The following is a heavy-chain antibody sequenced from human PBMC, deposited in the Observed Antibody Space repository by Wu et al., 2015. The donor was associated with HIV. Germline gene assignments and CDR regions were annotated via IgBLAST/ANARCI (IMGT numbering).Heavy chain of an antibody. J-gene: IGHJ5*02. CDR3: ARDFGPITSVYDSSGNWFDP. V-gene: IGHV1-69*13. CDR1: GGTFSTYA. Sequence: QVQLVQSGAEVKKPGSSVRVSCKASGGTFSTYAISWVRQAPGQGLEWMGRIVPLFDAPNYAQRFHDRLTITADGSTTTAYMELSNLRSEDTAVYYCARDFGPITSVYDSSGNWFDPWGQGTLVTVSS. CDR2: IVPLFDAP. D-gene: IGHD3-22*01.